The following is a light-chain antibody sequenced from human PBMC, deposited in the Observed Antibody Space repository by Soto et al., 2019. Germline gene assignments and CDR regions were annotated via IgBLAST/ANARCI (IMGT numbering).Light chain of an antibody. Sequence: IQMTQPPSTLSASVGDRVTFTCRASQTISTWLAWYQQKPGEAPKLLIYKASTLEVGVPSRFSASGSGTEFTLTINTLRPADFATYYCQLYNSYPWTFGQGTKV. J-gene: IGKJ1*01. CDR1: QTISTW. CDR2: KAS. V-gene: IGKV1-5*03. CDR3: QLYNSYPWT.